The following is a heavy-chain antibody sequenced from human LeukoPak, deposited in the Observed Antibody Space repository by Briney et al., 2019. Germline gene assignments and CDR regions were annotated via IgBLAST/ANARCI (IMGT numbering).Heavy chain of an antibody. J-gene: IGHJ4*02. V-gene: IGHV4-39*07. CDR3: ARDLYSYGYGAPAGFDY. CDR1: GGSISSSSYY. CDR2: IYYSGST. D-gene: IGHD5-18*01. Sequence: SETLSLTCTVSGGSISSSSYYWGWIRQPPGKGLEWIGSIYYSGSTYYNPSLKSRVTISVDTSKNQFSLKLSSVTAADTAVYYCARDLYSYGYGAPAGFDYWGQGTLVTVSS.